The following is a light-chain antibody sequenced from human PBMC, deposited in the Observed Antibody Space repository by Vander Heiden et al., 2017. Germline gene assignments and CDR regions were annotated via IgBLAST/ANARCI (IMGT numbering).Light chain of an antibody. J-gene: IGLJ2*01. Sequence: SSVLPHPPALSLAPGQTARITCGGNNSGSKSVHWYQQKPGEETVRGVEDESDRPSGIPERFTGANAGNTATSNTTRVEAGDEADEAGQVWDSRSDHVVFGGGTKLTVL. V-gene: IGLV3-21*02. CDR2: DES. CDR3: QVWDSRSDHVV. CDR1: NSGSKS.